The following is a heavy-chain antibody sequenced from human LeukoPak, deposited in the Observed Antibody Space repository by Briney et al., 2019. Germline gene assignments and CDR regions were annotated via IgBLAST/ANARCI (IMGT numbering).Heavy chain of an antibody. CDR3: ATGSTAVAGTKY. CDR2: ISRSGDIT. V-gene: IGHV3-23*01. J-gene: IGHJ4*02. D-gene: IGHD6-19*01. Sequence: GGSLRLSCAASGFTFSTYGMNWVRQAPGKGLEWVSTISRSGDITYYADSVKGRFTISRDNSKNTLYLQMNSLRAEDTAIYYCATGSTAVAGTKYWGQGILVTVFS. CDR1: GFTFSTYG.